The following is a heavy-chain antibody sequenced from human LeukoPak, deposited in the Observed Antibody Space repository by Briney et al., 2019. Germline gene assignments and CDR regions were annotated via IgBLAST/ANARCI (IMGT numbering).Heavy chain of an antibody. CDR1: GCTFSSYW. Sequence: GGSLRLSCAASGCTFSSYWMSWVRQAPGKGLEWVANIKQDGSEKYYVDSVKGRFTISRDNAKNSLYLQMNSLRAEDTAVYYCARQVDYSNYGFDYWGQGTLVTVSS. J-gene: IGHJ4*02. V-gene: IGHV3-7*01. D-gene: IGHD4-11*01. CDR3: ARQVDYSNYGFDY. CDR2: IKQDGSEK.